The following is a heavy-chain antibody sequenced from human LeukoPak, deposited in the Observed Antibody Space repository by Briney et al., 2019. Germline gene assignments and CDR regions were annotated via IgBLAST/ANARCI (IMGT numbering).Heavy chain of an antibody. J-gene: IGHJ4*02. D-gene: IGHD1-1*01. CDR1: GFTFGNNG. CDR3: ARDPRTVRI. Sequence: GGSLRLSCAASGFTFGNNGMSWVRQAPGKGLEWVANIKQDGSEKYYVDSVKGRFTISRDNAKNSLYLQMNSLRVEDTAVYYCARDPRTVRIWGQGTLVTVSS. CDR2: IKQDGSEK. V-gene: IGHV3-7*01.